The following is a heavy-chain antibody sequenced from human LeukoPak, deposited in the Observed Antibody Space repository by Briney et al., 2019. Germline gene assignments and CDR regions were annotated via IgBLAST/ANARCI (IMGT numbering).Heavy chain of an antibody. CDR2: ISYDGSNK. V-gene: IGHV3-30*04. Sequence: GGSLRLSCAASGFTFSSYAMHWVRQAPGKGLEWVAVISYDGSNKYYADSVKGRFTISRDNSKNTLYLQMNSLRAEDTAVYYCARGVRYYYDSRNAFGIWGQGTMVTVSS. CDR1: GFTFSSYA. CDR3: ARGVRYYYDSRNAFGI. D-gene: IGHD3-22*01. J-gene: IGHJ3*02.